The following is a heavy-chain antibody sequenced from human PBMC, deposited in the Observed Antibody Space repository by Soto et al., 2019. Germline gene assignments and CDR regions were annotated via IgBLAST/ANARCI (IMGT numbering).Heavy chain of an antibody. J-gene: IGHJ4*02. Sequence: QVQLPESGPGLVKPSQTLSLTCTVSGGSISSGANYWSWIRQHPGKGLEWIGYIYYSGSTYYNPSLESRITMSVDTSKNQFSLKLSSVTAADTAVYYGARHHDVSLSRALYWGQGTLVTVSS. CDR3: ARHHDVSLSRALY. CDR2: IYYSGST. D-gene: IGHD6-6*01. V-gene: IGHV4-31*03. CDR1: GGSISSGANY.